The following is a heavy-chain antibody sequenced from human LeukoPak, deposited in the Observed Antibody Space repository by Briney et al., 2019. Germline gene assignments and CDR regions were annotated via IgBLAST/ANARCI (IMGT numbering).Heavy chain of an antibody. CDR3: ARDREARGVPDLRFDP. CDR1: GGTFSSYA. V-gene: IGHV1-69*13. D-gene: IGHD3-10*01. Sequence: PGASVKVSCKASGGTFSSYAISWVRQAPGQGLEWMGGIIPIFGTANHAQKFQGRVTITADESTSTAYMELSSLRSEDTAVYYCARDREARGVPDLRFDPWGQGTLVTVSS. CDR2: IIPIFGTA. J-gene: IGHJ5*02.